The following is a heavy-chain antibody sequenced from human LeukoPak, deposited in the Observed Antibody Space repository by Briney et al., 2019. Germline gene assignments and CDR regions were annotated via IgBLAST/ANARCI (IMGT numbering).Heavy chain of an antibody. V-gene: IGHV3-15*01. CDR3: TTLEGDDYGDYVDY. CDR1: GFTFSNAW. J-gene: IGHJ4*02. D-gene: IGHD4-17*01. CDR2: IKSKTDGGTT. Sequence: PGGSLRLSCAASGFTFSNAWMSWGRQAPGKGLEWVGRIKSKTDGGTTDYAAPVKGRFTISRDDSKNTLYLQMNSLKTEDTAVYYCTTLEGDDYGDYVDYWGQGTLVTVSS.